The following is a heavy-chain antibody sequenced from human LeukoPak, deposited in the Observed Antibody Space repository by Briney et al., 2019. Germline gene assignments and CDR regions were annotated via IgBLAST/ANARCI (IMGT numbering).Heavy chain of an antibody. CDR2: ISSTGSYA. V-gene: IGHV3-11*05. CDR3: ARDGPVAGVELDQ. CDR1: GFTFSDYY. D-gene: IGHD6-19*01. J-gene: IGHJ4*02. Sequence: RGSLRLSCAASGFTFSDYYMSWIRQAPGKGLEWISHISSTGSYANYADSVKGRFTISRDNAKNSLYLQMNSLRAEDTALYYCARDGPVAGVELDQWGQGTLVTVSS.